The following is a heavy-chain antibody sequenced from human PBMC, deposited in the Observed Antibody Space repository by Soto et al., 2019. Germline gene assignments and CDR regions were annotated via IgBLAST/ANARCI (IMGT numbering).Heavy chain of an antibody. D-gene: IGHD4-17*01. CDR3: ARGGNGDNVGYWYFDL. J-gene: IGHJ2*01. CDR1: GYTFTTYY. V-gene: IGHV1-46*01. Sequence: QVQLVQSGAEVKKPGASVEVSCKASGYTFTTYYIHWVRHAPGQGLEWMGVINPGGVSTKYAQKFQDRVTMTSDTCTRTVYMDLSSLRSEDTAVYFCARGGNGDNVGYWYFDLWGRGTQVTVSP. CDR2: INPGGVST.